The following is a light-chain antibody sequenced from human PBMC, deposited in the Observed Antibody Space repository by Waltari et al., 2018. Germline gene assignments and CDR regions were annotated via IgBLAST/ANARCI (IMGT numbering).Light chain of an antibody. V-gene: IGKV1-39*01. CDR2: SAT. CDR3: QQSYSTLYS. Sequence: DIQMTQSPSSLSASVGDRVTISCRAGQNIRNYLNWYQHAPGKAPKLLIHSATNLQDGVPSSFSGSGAATDFTLTISSLQAEDFATYYCQQSYSTLYSFGQGTK. J-gene: IGKJ2*03. CDR1: QNIRNY.